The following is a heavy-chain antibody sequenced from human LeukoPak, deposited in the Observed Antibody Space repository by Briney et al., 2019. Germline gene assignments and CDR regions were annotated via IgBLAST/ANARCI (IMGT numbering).Heavy chain of an antibody. CDR1: GGSISSSSYY. J-gene: IGHJ5*02. D-gene: IGHD5-18*01. Sequence: PSETLSLTCTVSGGSISSSSYYWGWIRQPPGKGLEWIGSIYYSGSTYYNPSLKSRVTISVDTSKNQFSLKLSSVTAADTAVYYCARDDGRVSGYSYGYWCGFDPWGQGTLVTVSS. CDR3: ARDDGRVSGYSYGYWCGFDP. CDR2: IYYSGST. V-gene: IGHV4-39*07.